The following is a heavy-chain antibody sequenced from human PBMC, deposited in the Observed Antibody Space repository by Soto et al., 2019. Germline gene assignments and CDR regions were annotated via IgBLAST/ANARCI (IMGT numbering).Heavy chain of an antibody. CDR2: IYYSGST. J-gene: IGHJ4*02. CDR1: GGSISGGGFY. Sequence: PSETLSLTCSVSGGSISGGGFYWSWIRHPPGKGLEWIGYIYYSGSTYYNPSLRSRVAISLDTSNNQFSLKLSSVTAADTAVYYCARVGAIVGANSGDYWGQGTLVTVSS. D-gene: IGHD1-26*01. CDR3: ARVGAIVGANSGDY. V-gene: IGHV4-30-4*01.